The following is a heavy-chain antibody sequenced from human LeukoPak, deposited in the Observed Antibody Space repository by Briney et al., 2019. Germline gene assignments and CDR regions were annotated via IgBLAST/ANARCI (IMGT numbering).Heavy chain of an antibody. CDR2: ISSGSSYI. CDR3: ARVKTKTRYYYDSSGLPTAFDI. CDR1: GFTFSDYT. J-gene: IGHJ3*02. V-gene: IGHV3-21*04. D-gene: IGHD3-22*01. Sequence: PEGSLRLSCAASGFTFSDYTMNWVRQAPGKGLECVSSISSGSSYIYSADSVKGRFTISRDNAKNSLYLQMNSLRAEDTAVYYCARVKTKTRYYYDSSGLPTAFDIWGQGTMVTVSS.